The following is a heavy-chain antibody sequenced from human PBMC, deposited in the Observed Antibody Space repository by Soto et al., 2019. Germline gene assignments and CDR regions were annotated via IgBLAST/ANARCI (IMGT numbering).Heavy chain of an antibody. CDR1: GFTFSSYG. D-gene: IGHD6-19*01. J-gene: IGHJ5*02. CDR2: ISYDGSNK. V-gene: IGHV3-30*18. Sequence: QVQLVESGGGVVQPGRSLRLSCAASGFTFSSYGMHWVRQAPGKGLEWVAVISYDGSNKYYADSVKGRFTISRDNSKNTLYLQMNSLRAEDTAVYYCAKEEISAVAGTPPFDPWGQGTLVTVSS. CDR3: AKEEISAVAGTPPFDP.